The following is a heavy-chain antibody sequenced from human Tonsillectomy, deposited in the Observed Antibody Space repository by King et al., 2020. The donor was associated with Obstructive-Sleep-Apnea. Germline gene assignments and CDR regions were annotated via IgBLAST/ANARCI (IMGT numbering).Heavy chain of an antibody. CDR1: GGSFSGYY. CDR3: ASYDSCAYYSEH. D-gene: IGHD3-22*01. Sequence: VQLQQWGTGLLKPSETLSLTCGVSGGSFSGYYWSWIRQSPVKGLEWIGEINHSGGTNYNPSLKSRVTMSVDTTKNQFSLKLGSVTAADTAVYYCASYDSCAYYSEHWGQGTLVTVSS. CDR2: INHSGGT. J-gene: IGHJ4*02. V-gene: IGHV4-34*01.